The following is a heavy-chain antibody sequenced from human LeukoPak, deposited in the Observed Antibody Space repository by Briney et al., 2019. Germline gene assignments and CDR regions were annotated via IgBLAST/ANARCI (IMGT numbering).Heavy chain of an antibody. Sequence: ASVKVPCKASGYTFTGYYMHWVRQAPGQGLEWMGWINPNSGGTNYAQKFQGRVTMTRDTSISTAYMELSRLRSDDTAVYYCARGPYSSSWYGYWGQGTLVTVSS. V-gene: IGHV1-2*02. J-gene: IGHJ4*02. CDR1: GYTFTGYY. D-gene: IGHD6-13*01. CDR3: ARGPYSSSWYGY. CDR2: INPNSGGT.